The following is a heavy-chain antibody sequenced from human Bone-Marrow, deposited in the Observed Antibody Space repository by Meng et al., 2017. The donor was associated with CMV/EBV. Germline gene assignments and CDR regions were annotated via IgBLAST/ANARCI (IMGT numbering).Heavy chain of an antibody. CDR2: ITSNGGKI. V-gene: IGHV3-20*04. D-gene: IGHD2-2*01. Sequence: GESLKISCAASGFTFRDHGMAWVRQGPGTGLEWVSGITSNGGKIGYADSVKGRFTISRDNAKNSLFLEMNSLRAEDTAVYYCAKTDVREDIVVVPAALDYWGQGTLVTVSS. CDR3: AKTDVREDIVVVPAALDY. CDR1: GFTFRDHG. J-gene: IGHJ4*02.